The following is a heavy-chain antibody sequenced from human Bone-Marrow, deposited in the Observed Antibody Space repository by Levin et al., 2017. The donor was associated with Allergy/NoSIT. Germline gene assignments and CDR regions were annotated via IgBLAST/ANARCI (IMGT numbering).Heavy chain of an antibody. D-gene: IGHD3-10*01. J-gene: IGHJ3*01. CDR3: AIYGSGNDYSAFDF. V-gene: IGHV3-53*01. CDR2: IYSGGRG. CDR1: GFTVSSNH. Sequence: GGSLRLSCAASGFTVSSNHMSWVRQAPGKGLEWVSLIYSGGRGYYADSVRGRFTISRDNSKNTLYLHLNSLRAEDPAVYYCAIYGSGNDYSAFDFWGQGTMVTVSS.